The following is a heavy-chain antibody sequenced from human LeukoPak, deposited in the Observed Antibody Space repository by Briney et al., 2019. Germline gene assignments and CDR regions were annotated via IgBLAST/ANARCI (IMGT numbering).Heavy chain of an antibody. D-gene: IGHD6-19*01. CDR3: ARDGRAGPLFAY. V-gene: IGHV4-61*08. J-gene: IGHJ4*02. CDR2: ISYSGST. Sequence: SETLSLTCTVSGGSISSGGYYWSWIRQPPGKGLEWVGYISYSGSTNYNPSLKSRVTISVDTSKNQFSLKLSSVTAADTAIYYCARDGRAGPLFAYWGQGTLVTVSS. CDR1: GGSISSGGYY.